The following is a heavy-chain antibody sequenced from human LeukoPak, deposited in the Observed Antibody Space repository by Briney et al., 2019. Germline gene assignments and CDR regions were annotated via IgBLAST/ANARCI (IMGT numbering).Heavy chain of an antibody. CDR1: GFTFSNAW. J-gene: IGHJ4*02. V-gene: IGHV3-15*07. D-gene: IGHD5-24*01. CDR3: TTDGEMATNSFDH. Sequence: GGSLRLSCAASGFTFSNAWVNWVRQSPGKGLEWVGRIRSKTDGGTTYYAAPMKGRFTISRDDLKNMLFLQMNSLQIEDTAVYYCTTDGEMATNSFDHWGQGTLVTVSS. CDR2: IRSKTDGGTT.